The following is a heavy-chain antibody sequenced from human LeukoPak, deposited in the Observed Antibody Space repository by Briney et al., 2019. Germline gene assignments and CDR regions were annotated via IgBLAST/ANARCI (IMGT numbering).Heavy chain of an antibody. CDR2: IRYDGSNK. CDR3: AKFFGYSGYEPLDY. D-gene: IGHD5-12*01. J-gene: IGHJ4*02. CDR1: GFTFSSYG. Sequence: GGSLRLSCAASGFTFSSYGMHWVRQAPGKGLEWVAFIRYDGSNKYYADSVKGRFTISRDNSKNTLYLQMNSLTAEDTAVYYCAKFFGYSGYEPLDYWGQGTLVTVSS. V-gene: IGHV3-30*02.